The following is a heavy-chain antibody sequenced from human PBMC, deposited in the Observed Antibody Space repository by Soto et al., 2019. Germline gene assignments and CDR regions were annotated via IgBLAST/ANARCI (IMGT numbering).Heavy chain of an antibody. Sequence: GGSLRLSCAASGFTFSSYGMHWVRQAPGKGLEWVAVIWYDGSNKYYADSVKGRFTISRDNSKNTLYLQMNSLRAEDTAVYYCARDPEYYDILTGLNKGYMDVWGKGTTVTVSS. CDR2: IWYDGSNK. D-gene: IGHD3-9*01. CDR3: ARDPEYYDILTGLNKGYMDV. CDR1: GFTFSSYG. J-gene: IGHJ6*03. V-gene: IGHV3-33*01.